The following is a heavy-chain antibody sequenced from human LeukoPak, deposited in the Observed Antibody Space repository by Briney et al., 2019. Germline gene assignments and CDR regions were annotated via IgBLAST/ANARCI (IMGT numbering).Heavy chain of an antibody. V-gene: IGHV3-15*01. D-gene: IGHD2-2*01. CDR3: ASTTGSIVVVPAAITLNY. CDR2: IKGKTDGGTT. J-gene: IGHJ4*02. CDR1: GFTFSNAW. Sequence: PGGSLRLSCAASGFTFSNAWMTWVRQAPGEGLEWVGRIKGKTDGGTTDYAAPVKGRFTISRDNSKNTLYLQMNSLRAEDTAVYYCASTTGSIVVVPAAITLNYWGQGTLVTVSS.